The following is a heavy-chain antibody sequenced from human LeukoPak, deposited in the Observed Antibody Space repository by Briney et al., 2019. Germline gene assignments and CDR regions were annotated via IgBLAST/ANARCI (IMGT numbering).Heavy chain of an antibody. J-gene: IGHJ4*02. CDR3: ARNSAWYGVS. Sequence: PGGSLRLSCTASGFTLSSYEMSWIRQAPGKGLEWVSSIDYSGGSTYYADSVKGRFTISRDNSKNTLYLQLNSLRGDDTAVYYCARNSAWYGVSWGQGTLVTVSS. V-gene: IGHV3-23*01. CDR2: IDYSGGST. CDR1: GFTLSSYE. D-gene: IGHD6-19*01.